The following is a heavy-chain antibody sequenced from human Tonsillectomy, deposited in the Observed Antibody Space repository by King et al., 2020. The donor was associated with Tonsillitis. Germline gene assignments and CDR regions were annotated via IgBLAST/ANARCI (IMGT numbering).Heavy chain of an antibody. CDR3: ARYRMEMTTIPFDY. D-gene: IGHD5-24*01. J-gene: IGHJ4*02. CDR2: IRGSGSYI. CDR1: GFTFSTYS. V-gene: IGHV3-21*01. Sequence: VQLVESGGGLVKPGGSLRLSCAASGFTFSTYSMNWVRQTPGKGLEWVSSIRGSGSYIYYADSVKGRFTISRDNAKNSLYLQMNSLRAEDTAVYYCARYRMEMTTIPFDYWGQGTLVTVSS.